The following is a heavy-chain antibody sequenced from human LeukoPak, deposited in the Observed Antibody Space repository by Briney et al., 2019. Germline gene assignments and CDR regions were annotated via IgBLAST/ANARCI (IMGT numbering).Heavy chain of an antibody. D-gene: IGHD1-26*01. Sequence: ASVKVSCKASGYTFTSYGISWVRQAPGQGLEWMGWISAYNGNTNYAQKLQGRVTMTEDTSTDTAYMELSSLRSEDTAVYYCATDSGSYSFDYWGQGTLVTVSS. V-gene: IGHV1-18*01. J-gene: IGHJ4*02. CDR2: ISAYNGNT. CDR3: ATDSGSYSFDY. CDR1: GYTFTSYG.